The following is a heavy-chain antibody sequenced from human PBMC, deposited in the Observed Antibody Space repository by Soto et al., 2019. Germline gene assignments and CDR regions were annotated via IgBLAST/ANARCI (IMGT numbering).Heavy chain of an antibody. CDR1: GGTFSSYA. Sequence: EASVKVSCKASGGTFSSYAISWVRQAPGQGLEWMGGIIPIFGTANYAQKFQGRVTITADESTSTAYMELSSLRSEDTAVYYCAMSGYSSGWYNWFDPWGLGTLVTVSS. V-gene: IGHV1-69*13. CDR3: AMSGYSSGWYNWFDP. CDR2: IIPIFGTA. J-gene: IGHJ5*02. D-gene: IGHD6-19*01.